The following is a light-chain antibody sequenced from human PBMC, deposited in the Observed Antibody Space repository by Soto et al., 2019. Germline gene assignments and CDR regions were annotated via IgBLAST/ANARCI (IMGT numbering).Light chain of an antibody. J-gene: IGKJ4*01. CDR2: AAS. Sequence: DIQMTQSPSSLSASVGDRVTITCRASQTISTSLNWFQQKPGKAPKLLIYAASSLESGVPSRFSGSGSGTDFTLTISNLQPEDFATYYCQQSYITPLTFGGGTKVELK. CDR3: QQSYITPLT. CDR1: QTISTS. V-gene: IGKV1-39*01.